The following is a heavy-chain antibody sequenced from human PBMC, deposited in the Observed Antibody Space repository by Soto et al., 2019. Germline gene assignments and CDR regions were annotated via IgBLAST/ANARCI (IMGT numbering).Heavy chain of an antibody. J-gene: IGHJ4*02. Sequence: QVQLVESGGGVVQPGRSLRLSCAASGFPFTTYGMHWVREGPGKGLEWVAVISYDGSNTYYADSVKGRFTISRDNSKNTPYLQMNSLRPEATALYYCVGGQYYFDYRGPGTLVTVSS. CDR2: ISYDGSNT. CDR3: VGGQYYFDY. D-gene: IGHD3-10*01. V-gene: IGHV3-30*03. CDR1: GFPFTTYG.